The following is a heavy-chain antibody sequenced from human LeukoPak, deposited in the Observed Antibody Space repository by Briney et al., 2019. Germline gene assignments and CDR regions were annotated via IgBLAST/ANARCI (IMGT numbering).Heavy chain of an antibody. CDR1: GYTFTGYY. CDR3: AAPSRAVTTFDAFDI. V-gene: IGHV1-2*02. CDR2: INPNSGGT. J-gene: IGHJ3*02. Sequence: ASVKVSCKASGYTFTGYYLHWVRQAPGQGLEWMGWINPNSGGTNYAQKFQGRVTITRDMSTSTAYMELSSLRSEDTAVYYCAAPSRAVTTFDAFDIWGQGTMVTVSS. D-gene: IGHD4-11*01.